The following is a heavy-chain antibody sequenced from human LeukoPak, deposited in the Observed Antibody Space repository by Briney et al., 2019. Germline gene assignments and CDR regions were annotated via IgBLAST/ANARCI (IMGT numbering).Heavy chain of an antibody. CDR1: GFTFSNYG. V-gene: IGHV3-21*01. J-gene: IGHJ6*03. D-gene: IGHD2-15*01. CDR2: ISSSSSYI. Sequence: PGGSLRLSCAASGFTFSNYGMNWVRQAPGKGLEWVSSISSSSSYIYYADSVKGRFTISRDNAKNSLYLQMNSLRAEDTAVYYCARDYSEYYYYYYMDVWGKGTTVTVSS. CDR3: ARDYSEYYYYYYMDV.